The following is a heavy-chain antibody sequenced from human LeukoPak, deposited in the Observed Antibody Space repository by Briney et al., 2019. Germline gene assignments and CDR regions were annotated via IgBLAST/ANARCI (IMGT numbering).Heavy chain of an antibody. CDR3: GRPNPDSSGYYGSFDP. D-gene: IGHD3-22*01. CDR2: IYHSEAT. Sequence: SETLSLTCSVSGGSISSSSDYWGWVRQPPGKGLEWIGSIYHSEATYYNPSLKSRVIISVDTSKNQFSLKLNSVTAADTAVYYCGRPNPDSSGYYGSFDPWGQGILVTVSS. V-gene: IGHV4-39*01. J-gene: IGHJ5*02. CDR1: GGSISSSSDY.